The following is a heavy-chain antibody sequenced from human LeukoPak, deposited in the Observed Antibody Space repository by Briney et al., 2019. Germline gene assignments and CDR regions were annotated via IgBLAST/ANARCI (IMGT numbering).Heavy chain of an antibody. J-gene: IGHJ4*02. V-gene: IGHV3-30-3*01. CDR1: GFAFSTYA. Sequence: PGGSLRLSCAASGFAFSTYAMHWVRQAPGKGLEWVAVISYDGSVKYYADSVKGRFTISRDNAKNTLYLQMNSLRAEDTAVYYCARVLVGAYHFDYWGQGTLVTVSS. CDR2: ISYDGSVK. CDR3: ARVLVGAYHFDY. D-gene: IGHD1-26*01.